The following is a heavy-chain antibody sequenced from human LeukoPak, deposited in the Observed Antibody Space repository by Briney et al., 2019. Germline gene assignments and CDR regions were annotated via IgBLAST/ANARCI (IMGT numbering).Heavy chain of an antibody. CDR3: ARRGQWLASDY. V-gene: IGHV1-46*01. J-gene: IGHJ4*02. CDR2: INPSGGST. CDR1: GYTFTRYH. Sequence: GASVKVSCKASGYTFTRYHIHWVRQAPGQGLEWMGIINPSGGSTSYAQKFQGRVTMARDTSASTVYMELSSPRSEDTAVYYCARRGQWLASDYWGRGTLVTVSS. D-gene: IGHD6-19*01.